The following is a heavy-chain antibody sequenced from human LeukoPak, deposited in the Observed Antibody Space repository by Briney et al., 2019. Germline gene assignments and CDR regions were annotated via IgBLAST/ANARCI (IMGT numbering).Heavy chain of an antibody. J-gene: IGHJ5*02. D-gene: IGHD4-11*01. CDR2: MSNYCGVT. CDR3: ARDSDYSGNGNGDWFDP. CDR1: VFRRSIFG. V-gene: IGHV1-18*04. Sequence: ASVNVSRKASVFRRSIFGISWVRQAPAQGCEWMGWMSNYCGVTHYAEKFEKRVTITIDKSTTTAYMELRRLRYDDTPIYYCARDSDYSGNGNGDWFDPWGQGTVVIVSS.